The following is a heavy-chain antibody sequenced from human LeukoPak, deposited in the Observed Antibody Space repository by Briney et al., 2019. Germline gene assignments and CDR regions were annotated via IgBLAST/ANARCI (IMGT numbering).Heavy chain of an antibody. D-gene: IGHD3-22*01. V-gene: IGHV3-7*01. Sequence: GGSLRLSCAASGFTFSSYWMSWVRQAPGKGLEWVANIKQDGSEKYYVDSVMGRFTISRDNAKNSLYLRMNSLRAEDTAVYYCARCYYDSSGYYYIGNYYYFYMDVWGKGTTVTVSS. CDR1: GFTFSSYW. J-gene: IGHJ6*03. CDR3: ARCYYDSSGYYYIGNYYYFYMDV. CDR2: IKQDGSEK.